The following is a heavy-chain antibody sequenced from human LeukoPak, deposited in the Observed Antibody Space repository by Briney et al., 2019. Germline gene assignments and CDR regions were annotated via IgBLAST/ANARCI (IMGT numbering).Heavy chain of an antibody. J-gene: IGHJ3*02. CDR3: PRDKAHRYYYDSSGYYYDAFDI. Sequence: GGSLRLSCAASGFTPDDYGMSWVRQAPGRGLEWVSGINWNGGSTGYADSVKGRFTISRDNAKNSLYLQMNSLRAEDTALYYCPRDKAHRYYYDSSGYYYDAFDIWGQGTMVTVSS. CDR2: INWNGGST. D-gene: IGHD3-22*01. CDR1: GFTPDDYG. V-gene: IGHV3-20*04.